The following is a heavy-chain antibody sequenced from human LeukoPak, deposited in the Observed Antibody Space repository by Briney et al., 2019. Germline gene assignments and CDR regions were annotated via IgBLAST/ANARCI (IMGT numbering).Heavy chain of an antibody. D-gene: IGHD6-13*01. CDR2: INHSGST. CDR1: GASLTGYD. J-gene: IGHJ4*02. Sequence: SETLSLTCAVYGASLTGYDWSWIRQPPGKGLEWIGEINHSGSTNYNPSLKSRVTISVDTSKNQFSLKLSSVTAADAAVYYCARTDSSSWSFDYWGQGTLVTVSS. V-gene: IGHV4-34*01. CDR3: ARTDSSSWSFDY.